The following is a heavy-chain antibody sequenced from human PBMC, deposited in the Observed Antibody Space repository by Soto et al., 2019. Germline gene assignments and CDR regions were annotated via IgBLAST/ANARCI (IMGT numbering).Heavy chain of an antibody. J-gene: IGHJ6*02. CDR3: TNDILTGYYNGPGGMRHNGAV. D-gene: IGHD3-9*01. Sequence: GGSLRLSCAASGFTFSGSAMHWVRQASGKGLEWVGRIRSKANSYATAYAASVKGRFTISRDDSKNTAYLQMNSLKTEDTAVYYCTNDILTGYYNGPGGMRHNGAVWGQGTTVTVSS. V-gene: IGHV3-73*01. CDR1: GFTFSGSA. CDR2: IRSKANSYAT.